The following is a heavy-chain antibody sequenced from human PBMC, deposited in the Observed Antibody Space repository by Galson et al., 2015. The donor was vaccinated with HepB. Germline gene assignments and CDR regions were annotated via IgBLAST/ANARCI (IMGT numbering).Heavy chain of an antibody. J-gene: IGHJ6*02. CDR1: GFTFSSYG. D-gene: IGHD4-17*01. V-gene: IGHV3-30*18. CDR3: AKDLGGDYVYYYYYGMDV. CDR2: ISYDGSNK. Sequence: SLRLSCAASGFTFSSYGMHWVRQAPGKGLEWVAVISYDGSNKYYADSVKGRFTISRDNSKNTLYLQMNSLRAEDTAVYYCAKDLGGDYVYYYYYGMDVWGQGTTVTVSS.